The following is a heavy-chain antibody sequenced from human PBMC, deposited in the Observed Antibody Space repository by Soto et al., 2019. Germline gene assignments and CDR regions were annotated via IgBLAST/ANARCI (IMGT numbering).Heavy chain of an antibody. D-gene: IGHD2-15*01. J-gene: IGHJ3*02. CDR1: GYTFTSYY. V-gene: IGHV1-46*01. Sequence: ASVKVSCKASGYTFTSYYMHWVRQAPGQGLEWMGIINPSGGSTSYAQKFQGRVTMTRDTSISTAYMELSRLRSDDTAVYYCSGGGRVVIDVFDIWGQGKRVTVSS. CDR3: SGGGRVVIDVFDI. CDR2: INPSGGST.